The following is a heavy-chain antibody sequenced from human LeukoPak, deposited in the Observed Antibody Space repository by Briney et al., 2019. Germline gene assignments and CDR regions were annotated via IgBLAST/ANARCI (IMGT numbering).Heavy chain of an antibody. J-gene: IGHJ4*02. Sequence: GGSLRLSCAASGFPFTIAWMSWVRQAPGNGLEWIGRIRSKNDGGTTDYAAPVKGKFTISRDDSKSTLHLHMSSLTTEDTAIYYCTAYYDFLTGYNTRRDYWGRGTLVTVSP. D-gene: IGHD3-9*01. V-gene: IGHV3-15*01. CDR1: GFPFTIAW. CDR3: TAYYDFLTGYNTRRDY. CDR2: IRSKNDGGTT.